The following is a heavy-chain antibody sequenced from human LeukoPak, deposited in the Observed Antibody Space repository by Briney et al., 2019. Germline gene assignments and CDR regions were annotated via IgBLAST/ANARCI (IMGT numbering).Heavy chain of an antibody. D-gene: IGHD4-23*01. CDR1: GFTFSNFA. J-gene: IGHJ6*02. CDR2: ISYDGSNK. V-gene: IGHV3-30*18. Sequence: GGSLRLSCAASGFTFSNFAMHWVRQAPGKGLEWVAVISYDGSNKYYVDSVKGRFTISRDNSKNTLYLQMSSLRAEDTAVYYCAEHHGGNEGSYYYGMDVWGQGTTVTVSS. CDR3: AEHHGGNEGSYYYGMDV.